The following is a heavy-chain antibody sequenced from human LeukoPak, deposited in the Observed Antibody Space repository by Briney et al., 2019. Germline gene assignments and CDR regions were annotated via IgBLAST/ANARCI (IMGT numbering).Heavy chain of an antibody. CDR1: GFTFDDYA. D-gene: IGHD2-21*02. CDR2: ISWNSGGI. CDR3: ATIGGGDYYYYYYMDV. Sequence: PGRSLRLSCAASGFTFDDYAMHWVRQAPGKGLEWVSGISWNSGGIGYADSVKGRFTISRHNAKSSLYLQMNSLRAEDTALYYCATIGGGDYYYYYYMDVWGKGTTVTVSS. V-gene: IGHV3-9*01. J-gene: IGHJ6*03.